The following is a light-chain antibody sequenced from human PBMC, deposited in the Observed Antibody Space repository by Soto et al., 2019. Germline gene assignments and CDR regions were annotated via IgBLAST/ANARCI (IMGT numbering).Light chain of an antibody. J-gene: IGKJ2*01. CDR1: QSVTNSR. CDR2: GAS. Sequence: EIVLTQSPGTLSLSPGQRTTLSCWARQSVTNSRLAWYQHKPGQAPRLLMYGASSRATGIPDRFSGSGSGTDFTLTISRLEPEDFALYFCQQYGSLPRTFGQGTKLEIK. V-gene: IGKV3-20*01. CDR3: QQYGSLPRT.